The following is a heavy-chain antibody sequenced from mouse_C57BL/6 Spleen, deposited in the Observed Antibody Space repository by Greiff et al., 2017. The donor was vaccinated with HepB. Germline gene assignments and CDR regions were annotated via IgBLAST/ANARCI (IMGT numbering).Heavy chain of an antibody. J-gene: IGHJ3*01. CDR2: IDPETGGT. Sequence: VKLMESGAELVRPGASVTLSCKASGYTFTDYEMHWVKQTPVHGLEWIGAIDPETGGTAYNQKFKGKAILTADKSSSTAYMELRSLTSEDSAVYYCTRGALAYWGQGTLVTVSA. CDR1: GYTFTDYE. CDR3: TRGALAY. V-gene: IGHV1-15*01.